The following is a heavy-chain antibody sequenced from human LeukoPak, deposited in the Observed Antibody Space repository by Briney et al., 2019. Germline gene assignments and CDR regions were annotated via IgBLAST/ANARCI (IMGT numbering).Heavy chain of an antibody. V-gene: IGHV1-46*01. D-gene: IGHD6-13*01. J-gene: IGHJ4*02. Sequence: ASVKVSCKASGYTFTIYNMHWVRQAPGQGLERMGTINPISGSTTYAQKFQGRVTMTRDTSSSTVYMELRSLTSEDTAVYYCAREGQVAAGDYWGQGTLVTVSS. CDR3: AREGQVAAGDY. CDR1: GYTFTIYN. CDR2: INPISGST.